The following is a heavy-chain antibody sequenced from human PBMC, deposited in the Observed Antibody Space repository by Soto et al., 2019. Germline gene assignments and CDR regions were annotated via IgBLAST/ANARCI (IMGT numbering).Heavy chain of an antibody. V-gene: IGHV3-23*01. CDR1: GFTFSNYA. CDR3: AKGLYYYGSGSYYVFDY. D-gene: IGHD3-10*01. CDR2: ISGSGGST. J-gene: IGHJ4*02. Sequence: GGSLRLSCAASGFTFSNYAMSWVRQAPGKGLEWVSDISGSGGSTYYADSVKGRFTISRDNSKNTLYLQMNSLRAEDTAVYYCAKGLYYYGSGSYYVFDYWGQGNMVTAPQ.